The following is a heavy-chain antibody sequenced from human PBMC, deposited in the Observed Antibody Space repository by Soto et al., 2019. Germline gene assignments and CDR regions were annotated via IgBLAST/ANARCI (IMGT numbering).Heavy chain of an antibody. CDR2: ISSSGHAI. Sequence: VQVVQSGGGLVKPGGSLRLSCVASGFAFSDYYMNWIRQTPEKGLEWVAYISSSGHAIYYAHSVKGRFSISRDNARNSVYLQMNSLRVEDTAVYYCARDRGGFSPWGQGAVVTVSS. CDR3: ARDRGGFSP. J-gene: IGHJ5*02. CDR1: GFAFSDYY. D-gene: IGHD4-17*01. V-gene: IGHV3-11*01.